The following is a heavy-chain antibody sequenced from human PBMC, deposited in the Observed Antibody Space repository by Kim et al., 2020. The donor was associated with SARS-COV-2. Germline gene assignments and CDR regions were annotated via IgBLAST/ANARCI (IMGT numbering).Heavy chain of an antibody. CDR2: ISTNICKT. CDR1: GYRFTTPG. J-gene: IGHJ4*02. CDR3: ARPYGDAFDY. D-gene: IGHD4-17*01. V-gene: IGHV1-18*01. Sequence: ASVKVSCKASGYRFTTPGITWVRQAPGQGLEWMGGISTNICKTKYSQKFQGRVTMTSHTSTTTAYMELRGLRSDDTAVYYCARPYGDAFDYWGQGTLVTVSS.